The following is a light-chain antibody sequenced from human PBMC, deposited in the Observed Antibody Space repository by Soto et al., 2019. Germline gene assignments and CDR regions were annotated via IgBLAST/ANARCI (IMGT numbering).Light chain of an antibody. CDR1: SSDVGGYNY. V-gene: IGLV2-14*01. Sequence: QSALTQPASVSGSPGQSITISCTGTSSDVGGYNYVSWYQQHPGTAPKLMIYDVSNRPSGVSNRFSGSKSGNTASLTISGVQAEDEADYYCSSYTSSSTLVFGGGTKLTVL. CDR2: DVS. J-gene: IGLJ2*01. CDR3: SSYTSSSTLV.